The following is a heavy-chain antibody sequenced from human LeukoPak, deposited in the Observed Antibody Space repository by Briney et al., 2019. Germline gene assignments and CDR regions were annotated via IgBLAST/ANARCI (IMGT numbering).Heavy chain of an antibody. CDR2: IYYTGST. J-gene: IGHJ4*02. D-gene: IGHD3-16*01. CDR3: ASPLGGFDN. Sequence: SETLSLTCTVSGGSISSSSYFWSWIRQPPGKGLEWIGSIYYTGSTHYNSSLKCRVTMSVDTSKNQFSLKLSSVTAADTAVYYCASPLGGFDNWGQGTLVTVSS. V-gene: IGHV4-39*01. CDR1: GGSISSSSYF.